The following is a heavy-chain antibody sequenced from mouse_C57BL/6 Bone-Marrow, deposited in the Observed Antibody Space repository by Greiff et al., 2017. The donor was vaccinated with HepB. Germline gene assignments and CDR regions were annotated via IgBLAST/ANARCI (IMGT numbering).Heavy chain of an antibody. CDR2: IRNKANGYTT. J-gene: IGHJ2*01. CDR1: GFTFTDYY. D-gene: IGHD2-4*01. Sequence: EVQGVESGGGLVQPGGSLSLSCAASGFTFTDYYMSWVRQPPGKALEWLGFIRNKANGYTTEYSASVKGRFTISRDNSQSILYLQMNALRAEDSATYYCARSPIYYDYDVYYFDYWGQGTTLTVSS. CDR3: ARSPIYYDYDVYYFDY. V-gene: IGHV7-3*01.